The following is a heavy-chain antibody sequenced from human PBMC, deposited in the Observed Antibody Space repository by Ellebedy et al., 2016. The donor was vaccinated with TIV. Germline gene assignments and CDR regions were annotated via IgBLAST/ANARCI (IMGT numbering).Heavy chain of an antibody. Sequence: ASVKVSXXASGYTFTSYDINWVRQATGQGLEWMGWMNPNSGNTGYAQKFQGRVTMTRNTSISTAYMELSSLRSEDTAVYYCARGRGNIVATRGEDYWGQGTLVTVSS. V-gene: IGHV1-8*01. CDR2: MNPNSGNT. J-gene: IGHJ4*02. CDR3: ARGRGNIVATRGEDY. CDR1: GYTFTSYD. D-gene: IGHD5-12*01.